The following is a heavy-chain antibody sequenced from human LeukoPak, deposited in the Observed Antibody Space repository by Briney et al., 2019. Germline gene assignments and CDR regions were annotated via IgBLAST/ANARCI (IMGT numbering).Heavy chain of an antibody. V-gene: IGHV3-21*01. Sequence: PGGSLRLSCTVSGFTVSSNSMSGVRQAPGKGLEWVSSISSSSSYIYYADSVKGRFTISRDNAKNTLYLQMNSLRDEDTAVFYCARSRYDYIWGIDYWGQGTLVTISS. CDR2: ISSSSSYI. D-gene: IGHD3-16*01. J-gene: IGHJ4*02. CDR3: ARSRYDYIWGIDY. CDR1: GFTVSSNS.